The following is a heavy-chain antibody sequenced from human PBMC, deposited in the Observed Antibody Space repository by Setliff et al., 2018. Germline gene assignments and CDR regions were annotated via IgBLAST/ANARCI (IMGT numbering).Heavy chain of an antibody. V-gene: IGHV4-34*01. CDR2: INHSGST. D-gene: IGHD2-21*01. CDR3: ARVFKVDCAGDGCDCYGARCNYFYMDA. CDR1: GGSFSNYY. J-gene: IGHJ6*03. Sequence: SETLSLTCAVYGGSFSNYYWSWIRQPPGKGLEWIGEINHSGSTNYNPSLESRVTISVDTSKNQFSLRLSSVAAADTSVYYCARVFKVDCAGDGCDCYGARCNYFYMDAWGKGTTVTVSS.